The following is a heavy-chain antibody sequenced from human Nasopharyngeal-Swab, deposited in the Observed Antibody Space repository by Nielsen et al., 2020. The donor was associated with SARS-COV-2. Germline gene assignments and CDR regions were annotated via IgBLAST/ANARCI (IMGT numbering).Heavy chain of an antibody. D-gene: IGHD2-15*01. CDR2: IKSKTDGGTT. V-gene: IGHV3-15*01. Sequence: GESLKISCAASGFTFSNAWMSWVRQAQGKGLEWVGRIKSKTDGGTTDYAAPVKGRFTISRDDSKNTLYLQMNSLKTEDTAVYCCTTGPFSWYYGMDVWGQGTTVTVSS. CDR1: GFTFSNAW. J-gene: IGHJ6*02. CDR3: TTGPFSWYYGMDV.